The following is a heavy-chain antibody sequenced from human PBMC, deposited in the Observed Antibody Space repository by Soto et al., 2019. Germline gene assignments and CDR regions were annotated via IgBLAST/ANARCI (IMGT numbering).Heavy chain of an antibody. D-gene: IGHD6-19*01. Sequence: LSLTCSVSGGSISGSYWSWIRQSPGKGLEWLGYVYYTGSTNYSPSLRSRVSISVDTSKNEFSLRLSSVTAADTAVYFCARSVAVPGAHIDYWGQGTQVTVS. CDR1: GGSISGSY. J-gene: IGHJ4*02. V-gene: IGHV4-59*01. CDR3: ARSVAVPGAHIDY. CDR2: VYYTGST.